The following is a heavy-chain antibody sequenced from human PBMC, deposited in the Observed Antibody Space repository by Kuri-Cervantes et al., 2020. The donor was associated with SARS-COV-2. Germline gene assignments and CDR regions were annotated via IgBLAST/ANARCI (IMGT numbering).Heavy chain of an antibody. V-gene: IGHV4-61*02. CDR2: VYTTGVT. CDR1: GGSISSGRFY. D-gene: IGHD6-6*01. Sequence: LRLSCTVSGGSISSGRFYWCWIRQPAGRGLEWIGRVYTTGVTDYNPSFSGRVTISADTSRNQVSLRLSSVTAADTAVYYCARGVSHMPVRRDPWFDPWGQGTLVTVSS. J-gene: IGHJ5*02. CDR3: ARGVSHMPVRRDPWFDP.